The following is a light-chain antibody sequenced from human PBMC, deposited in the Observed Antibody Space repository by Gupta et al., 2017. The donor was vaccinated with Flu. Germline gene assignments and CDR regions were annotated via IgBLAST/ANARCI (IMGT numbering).Light chain of an antibody. Sequence: SSELTQDPAVSVALGPTVSITCQGDSLRNPYASWYQQKPGQAPVLVIYAKNIRPSGIPDRFSGSSSGNTASLTITGAQAEDEADYYCNSRDSTDNHQAVFGGGTKLTVL. CDR1: SLRNPY. V-gene: IGLV3-19*01. CDR2: AKN. CDR3: NSRDSTDNHQAV. J-gene: IGLJ2*01.